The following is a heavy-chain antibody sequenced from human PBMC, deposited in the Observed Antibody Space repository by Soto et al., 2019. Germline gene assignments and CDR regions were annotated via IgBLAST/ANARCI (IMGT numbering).Heavy chain of an antibody. CDR2: INHSGST. V-gene: IGHV4-34*01. J-gene: IGHJ5*02. D-gene: IGHD6-19*01. CDR3: ARGHIAVAERWWFDP. CDR1: GGSFSGYY. Sequence: SETLSLTCAGYGGSFSGYYWSWIRQPPGKGLEWIGEINHSGSTNYNPSLKSRVTISVDTSKNQFSLKLSSVTAADTAVYYCARGHIAVAERWWFDPWGQGTLVTVSS.